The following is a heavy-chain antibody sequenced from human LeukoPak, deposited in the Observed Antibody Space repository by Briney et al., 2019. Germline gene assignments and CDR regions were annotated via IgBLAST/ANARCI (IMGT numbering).Heavy chain of an antibody. CDR1: GFTFSSHW. CDR3: ASPETGGFFDY. CDR2: INGDGSST. J-gene: IGHJ4*02. V-gene: IGHV3-74*01. D-gene: IGHD7-27*01. Sequence: PGGSLRLSCVASGFTFSSHWVHWVRQVPGKGLVWVSRINGDGSSTNYADSVKGRFTISRDNAKNTLHLQMNSLTIEDTAVYYCASPETGGFFDYWGQGTLVTVAS.